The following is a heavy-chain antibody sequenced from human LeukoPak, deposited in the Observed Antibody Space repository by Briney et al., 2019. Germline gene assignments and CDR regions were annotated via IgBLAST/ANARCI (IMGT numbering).Heavy chain of an antibody. V-gene: IGHV3-74*01. J-gene: IGHJ4*02. D-gene: IGHD2/OR15-2a*01. Sequence: GGSLRLSCAASGYTFSNGWVHWVRQAPGKGLVWVSRFDTDGSKTTYADSVKGRFTISRDNAKNTLYLQMNSLRVEDTAVYYCARSRGGFYHYWGQGTLVTVSS. CDR1: GYTFSNGW. CDR3: ARSRGGFYHY. CDR2: FDTDGSKT.